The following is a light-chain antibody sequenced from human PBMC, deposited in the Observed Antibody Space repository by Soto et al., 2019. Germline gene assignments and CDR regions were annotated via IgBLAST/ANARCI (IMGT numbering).Light chain of an antibody. V-gene: IGKV3-20*01. CDR3: QEYGTSPPLT. CDR1: QSISSNY. Sequence: TQSPSTLSASVGDRVTITCRSSQSISSNYLAWYQQKPGQAPRLLIYGASSRATGIPDRFSGSGSATDFTLTISRLEPEDFAVYYCQEYGTSPPLTFGGGTKV. CDR2: GAS. J-gene: IGKJ4*01.